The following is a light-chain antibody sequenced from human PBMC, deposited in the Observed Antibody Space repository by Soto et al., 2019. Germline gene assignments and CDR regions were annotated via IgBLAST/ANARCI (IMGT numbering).Light chain of an antibody. J-gene: IGKJ5*01. CDR3: QQYGSSPIT. CDR1: QSVSSSY. V-gene: IGKV3-20*01. Sequence: EIVLTQSPGTLSLSPGERATLSCRASQSVSSSYLAWYQQKHGQAPRILIYGASSRDTGIPDRFRGRGSGTDFTLTISRLEPEDFEVYYCQQYGSSPITFGQGTRLEIK. CDR2: GAS.